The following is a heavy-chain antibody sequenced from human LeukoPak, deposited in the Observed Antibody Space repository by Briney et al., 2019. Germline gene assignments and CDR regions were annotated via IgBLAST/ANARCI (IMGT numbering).Heavy chain of an antibody. D-gene: IGHD3-22*01. V-gene: IGHV4-39*07. CDR2: IYDTGST. CDR1: GGSISSSSYY. J-gene: IGHJ4*02. Sequence: PSETLSLTCTVPGGSISSSSYYWGWIRQPPEKGLEWIGNIYDTGSTYYNPSLKSRVTISVDTSKNQFSLKLSSVTAADTAVYYCARDWGDYDSSGYHWIFDYWGQGTLVTVSS. CDR3: ARDWGDYDSSGYHWIFDY.